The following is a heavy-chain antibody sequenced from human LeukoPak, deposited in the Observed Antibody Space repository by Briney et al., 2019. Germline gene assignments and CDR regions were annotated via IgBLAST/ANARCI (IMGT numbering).Heavy chain of an antibody. J-gene: IGHJ5*02. CDR3: ARGPGLLSFGETYWHWFDP. Sequence: SEALCLTCAVYGGSFSGYYWRWIPEPPGEGRECIGEISHSGSTSYTPSLKHRVTTSVHTSKNQFSLKLRPETAADTAVYYCARGPGLLSFGETYWHWFDPWGQGTLATVS. CDR1: GGSFSGYY. V-gene: IGHV4-34*01. CDR2: ISHSGST. D-gene: IGHD3-10*01.